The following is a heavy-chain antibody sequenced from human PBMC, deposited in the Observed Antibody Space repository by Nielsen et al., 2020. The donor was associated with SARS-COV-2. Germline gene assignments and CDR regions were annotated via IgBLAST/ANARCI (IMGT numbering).Heavy chain of an antibody. Sequence: ASLKVSCKASGYTFTSYDTNWVRQATAQGLEWMGWMITISGNTGYAQKFQGSVTMTRNTSISTAYLELSSLESEDTAVYYCARDLDWGVYTGDYFDYKGQGTLVTVSS. CDR3: ARDLDWGVYTGDYFDY. J-gene: IGHJ4*01. CDR2: MITISGNT. D-gene: IGHD3-9*01. V-gene: IGHV1-8*01. CDR1: GYTFTSYD.